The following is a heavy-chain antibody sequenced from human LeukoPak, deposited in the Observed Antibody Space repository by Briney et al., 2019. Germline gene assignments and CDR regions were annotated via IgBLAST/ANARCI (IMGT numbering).Heavy chain of an antibody. CDR1: GFTFSSYS. Sequence: GGSLRLSCVVSGFTFSSYSMIWVRQAPRKGLQLVANMKKDGSETNYGDSVKGRFTISRDNAKNSLYLQMTSLRAEDKAVYYCGRHRSGSGTYFIDHWGQGTLVSVSS. D-gene: IGHD3-10*01. V-gene: IGHV3-7*01. CDR2: MKKDGSET. J-gene: IGHJ4*02. CDR3: GRHRSGSGTYFIDH.